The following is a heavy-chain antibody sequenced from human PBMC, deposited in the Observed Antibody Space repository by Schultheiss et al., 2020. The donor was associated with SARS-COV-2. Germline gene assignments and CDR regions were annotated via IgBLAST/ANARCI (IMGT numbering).Heavy chain of an antibody. J-gene: IGHJ4*02. Sequence: GESLKISCAASGFTFSNAWMSWVRQAPGKGLEWVAVISYDGSNKYYADSVKGRFTISRDNSKNTLYLQMNSLRAEDTAVYYCVRGYGDYSDYWGQGTLVTVSS. V-gene: IGHV3-30-3*01. CDR1: GFTFSNAW. D-gene: IGHD4-17*01. CDR3: VRGYGDYSDY. CDR2: ISYDGSNK.